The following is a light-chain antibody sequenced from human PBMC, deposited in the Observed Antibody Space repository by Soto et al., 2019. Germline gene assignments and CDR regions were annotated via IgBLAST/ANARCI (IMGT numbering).Light chain of an antibody. J-gene: IGKJ1*01. CDR1: QRVSSY. CDR3: QQRSNWPQWT. CDR2: AAS. Sequence: PGERATLSCRANQRVSSYLAWYQQKPGQAPRLLIYAASNRASGIPARFSGSGSGTDFTLTISSLEPEDFAVYYCQQRSNWPQWTFGQGTKVEIK. V-gene: IGKV3-11*01.